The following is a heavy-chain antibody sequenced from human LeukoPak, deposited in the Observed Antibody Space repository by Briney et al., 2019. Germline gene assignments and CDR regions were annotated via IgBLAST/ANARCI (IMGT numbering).Heavy chain of an antibody. CDR1: GYGFTSYW. V-gene: IGHV5-51*01. CDR2: IYPGDSDT. CDR3: ARHSIFGVVGFDP. Sequence: GESLKISCNGSGYGFTSYWIVWVRQIPGKGLEWMGIIYPGDSDTRYSPSFQGQVTISADKSISTAYLQWSSLKASDTAMYYCARHSIFGVVGFDPWGQGTLVTVSS. D-gene: IGHD3-3*01. J-gene: IGHJ5*02.